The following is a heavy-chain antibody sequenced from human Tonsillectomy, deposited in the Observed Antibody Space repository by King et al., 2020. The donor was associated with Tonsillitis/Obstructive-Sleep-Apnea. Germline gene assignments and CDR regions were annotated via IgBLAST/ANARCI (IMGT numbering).Heavy chain of an antibody. Sequence: QLQESGGGLVQPGGSLRLSCVASGYMFTSYAMTWVRLAPGKGLEWVSAISGTGGSRFCAESVKGRFTISSDSSKKTVFLQMDRLRVDDTAVYYCAKVKFDGAAFDSLDSWGQGTLVTVSS. CDR1: GYMFTSYA. CDR2: ISGTGGSR. D-gene: IGHD5-24*01. J-gene: IGHJ4*02. V-gene: IGHV3-23*01. CDR3: AKVKFDGAAFDSLDS.